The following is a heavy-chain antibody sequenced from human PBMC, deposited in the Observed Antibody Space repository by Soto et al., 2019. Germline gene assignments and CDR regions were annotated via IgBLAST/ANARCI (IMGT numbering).Heavy chain of an antibody. D-gene: IGHD3-22*01. CDR3: ARYYYYDSSGPFDY. CDR2: IIPIFGTA. Sequence: GASVKVSGKASGGTFSSYAISWVRQAPGQGLEWMGGIIPIFGTANYAQKFQGRVTITADESTSTAYMELSSLRSEDTAVYYCARYYYYDSSGPFDYWGQGTLVTVS. V-gene: IGHV1-69*13. J-gene: IGHJ4*02. CDR1: GGTFSSYA.